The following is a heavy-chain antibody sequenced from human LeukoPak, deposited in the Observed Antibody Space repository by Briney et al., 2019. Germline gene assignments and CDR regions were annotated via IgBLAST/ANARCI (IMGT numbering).Heavy chain of an antibody. J-gene: IGHJ4*02. Sequence: PGGSLRLSCAASGFTFSSYAMSWVRQAPGKGLEWVSAISGSGGSTYYADSVKGRFTISRDNSKNTLYLQMNSLRAEDTAVYYCAKDHNRMYGYVWGSYRLKTYYFDYWGQGTLVTVSS. D-gene: IGHD3-16*02. CDR3: AKDHNRMYGYVWGSYRLKTYYFDY. V-gene: IGHV3-23*01. CDR2: ISGSGGST. CDR1: GFTFSSYA.